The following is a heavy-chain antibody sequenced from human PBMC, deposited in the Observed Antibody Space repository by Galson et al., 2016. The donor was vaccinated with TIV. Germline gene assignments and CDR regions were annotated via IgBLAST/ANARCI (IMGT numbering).Heavy chain of an antibody. J-gene: IGHJ5*02. CDR3: AKDRGSGWYENWFDP. CDR2: ISGGGGSS. V-gene: IGHV3-23*01. D-gene: IGHD6-19*01. Sequence: SLRLSCAASGFTFSSYALTWVRQAPGKGLEWVSAISGGGGSSYYGDSVKGRFTISRDNSKNTLYPQMNSLRGDDTATYYCAKDRGSGWYENWFDPWGQGTLVTVSS. CDR1: GFTFSSYA.